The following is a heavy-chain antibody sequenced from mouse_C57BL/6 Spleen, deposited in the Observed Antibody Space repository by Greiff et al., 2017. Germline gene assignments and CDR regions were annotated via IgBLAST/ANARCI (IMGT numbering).Heavy chain of an antibody. CDR2: IHPNSGST. D-gene: IGHD1-1*01. CDR3: ERANYYGSSYLYDYDC. CDR1: GYTFTSYW. J-gene: IGHJ2*01. V-gene: IGHV1-64*01. Sequence: VQLQQPGAELVKPGASVKLSCKASGYTFTSYWMHWVKQRPGQGLEWIGMIHPNSGSTNYNEKFKSKATLTVDKSSSTAYMQLSSLTSEDSAVYYCERANYYGSSYLYDYDCWGKGTTLTVSS.